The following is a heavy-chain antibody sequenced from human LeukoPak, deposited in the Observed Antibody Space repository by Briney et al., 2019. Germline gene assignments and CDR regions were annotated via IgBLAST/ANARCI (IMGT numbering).Heavy chain of an antibody. D-gene: IGHD6-19*01. J-gene: IGHJ4*02. CDR3: ARSYSSGWSPFDY. CDR1: GGSISSGDYY. CDR2: IYYSGST. V-gene: IGHV4-61*08. Sequence: PETLSLTCTVSGGSISSGDYYWSWIRQPPGKGLEWIGYIYYSGSTNYNPSLKSRVTISVDTSKNQFSLKLSSVTAADTAVYYCARSYSSGWSPFDYWGQGTLVTVSS.